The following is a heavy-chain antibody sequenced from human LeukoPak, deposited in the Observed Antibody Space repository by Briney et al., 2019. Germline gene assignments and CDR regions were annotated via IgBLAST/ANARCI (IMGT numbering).Heavy chain of an antibody. CDR1: GYSFTSYW. CDR3: VSEYSRTSDAFDF. CDR2: IDPSDSHT. D-gene: IGHD6-13*01. V-gene: IGHV5-10-1*01. J-gene: IGHJ3*01. Sequence: GESLKISCKGSGYSFTSYWISWVRQMPGKGLEWMGRIDPSDSHTNYSPSFQGHVTISADKSISTAYLQWSSLKASDTAMYYCVSEYSRTSDAFDFWGQGAMVTLS.